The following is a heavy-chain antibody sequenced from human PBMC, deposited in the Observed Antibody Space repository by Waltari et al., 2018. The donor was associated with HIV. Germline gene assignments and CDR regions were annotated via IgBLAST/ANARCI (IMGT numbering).Heavy chain of an antibody. D-gene: IGHD1-26*01. Sequence: QVQLQESGPGLVKPSEPLSLPCTVSGYPIGSGYYWGWIRQPPGKGLEWIGSIYRSGTTYYNPSLKSRVTISVDTSKNQVSLKLNSLTAADTAVYYCARGEYSGSFFGMDVWGQGTTVTVSS. CDR2: IYRSGTT. J-gene: IGHJ6*02. CDR1: GYPIGSGYY. V-gene: IGHV4-38-2*02. CDR3: ARGEYSGSFFGMDV.